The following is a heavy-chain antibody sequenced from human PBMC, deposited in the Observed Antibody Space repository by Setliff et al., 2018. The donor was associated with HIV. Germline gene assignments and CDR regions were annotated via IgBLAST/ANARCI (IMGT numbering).Heavy chain of an antibody. V-gene: IGHV1-69*10. Sequence: SVKVSCKASGYDFTTYGISWVRQAPGQGLEWMGGIIAILGTAKYAQKFQGRVTITADKSTSTAYMELSSLKSEDTAIYYCASAYDYYMDVWGKGTTVTVSS. J-gene: IGHJ6*03. CDR3: ASAYDYYMDV. CDR2: IIAILGTA. CDR1: GYDFTTYG.